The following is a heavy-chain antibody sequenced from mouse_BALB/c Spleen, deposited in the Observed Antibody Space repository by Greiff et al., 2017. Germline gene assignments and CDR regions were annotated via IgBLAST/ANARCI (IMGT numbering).Heavy chain of an antibody. Sequence: VQLQQSGAELVRPGTSVKVSCKASGYAFTNYLIEWVKQRPGQGLEWIGVINPGSGGTNYNEKFKGKATLTADKSSSTAYMQLSSLTSDDSAVYFCARSQSTVVADYWGQGTTLTVSS. CDR2: INPGSGGT. D-gene: IGHD1-1*01. CDR1: GYAFTNYL. CDR3: ARSQSTVVADY. V-gene: IGHV1-54*01. J-gene: IGHJ2*01.